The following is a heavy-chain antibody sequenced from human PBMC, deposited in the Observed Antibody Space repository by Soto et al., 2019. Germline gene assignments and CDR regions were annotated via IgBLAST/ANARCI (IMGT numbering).Heavy chain of an antibody. J-gene: IGHJ2*01. CDR3: ARLSSDSYWYFDL. D-gene: IGHD6-19*01. Sequence: EVQLVESGGGLVQPGGSLRLSCTASGFTFSSYAMSWVRQAPEKGLEWVSTISPVGRSTYYADSVKGRFTISRDNSNNSLFLQMNSLRAEDTAVYFCARLSSDSYWYFDLWGRGTLVTVSS. CDR1: GFTFSSYA. V-gene: IGHV3-23*04. CDR2: ISPVGRST.